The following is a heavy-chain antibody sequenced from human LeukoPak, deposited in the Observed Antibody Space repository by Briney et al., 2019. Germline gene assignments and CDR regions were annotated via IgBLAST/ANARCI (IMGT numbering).Heavy chain of an antibody. CDR1: GYTFTGYH. CDR3: ARDYCSSASCLFDY. Sequence: ASVKVSCKASGYTFTGYHMHWVRQAPGQGLEWMGRINPNSGDTNYAQKFQGRVTMTRDTSISTAYMELSRLRSNDTAVYYCARDYCSSASCLFDYWGQGTLVTVSS. D-gene: IGHD2-2*01. J-gene: IGHJ4*02. CDR2: INPNSGDT. V-gene: IGHV1-2*06.